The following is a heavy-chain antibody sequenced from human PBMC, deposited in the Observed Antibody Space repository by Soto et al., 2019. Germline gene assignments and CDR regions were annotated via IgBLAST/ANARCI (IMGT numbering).Heavy chain of an antibody. J-gene: IGHJ5*02. D-gene: IGHD6-13*01. Sequence: LRLSCAASGFTFSSYVMTWVRQAPGKGLEWIGYIYYSGSTYYNPSLKSRVTISVDTSKNQFSLKLSSVTAADTAVYYCARERPDGSRLDPWGQGTLVTVSS. V-gene: IGHV4-30-4*08. CDR2: IYYSGST. CDR3: ARERPDGSRLDP. CDR1: GFTFSSYV.